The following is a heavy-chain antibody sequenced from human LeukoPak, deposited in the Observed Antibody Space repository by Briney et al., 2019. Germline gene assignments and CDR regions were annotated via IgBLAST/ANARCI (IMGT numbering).Heavy chain of an antibody. CDR1: GGFINNYY. D-gene: IGHD6-19*01. V-gene: IGHV4-59*01. CDR2: IYYTGGT. J-gene: IGHJ4*02. Sequence: PSETLSLTCTVSGGFINNYYWSWIRQPPGKELEWIGYIYYTGGTNYNPSLKSRVTILVDPSKNQFSLKLSSVTTADTAVYYCARGGGWYENWGQGTMVTVSS. CDR3: ARGGGWYEN.